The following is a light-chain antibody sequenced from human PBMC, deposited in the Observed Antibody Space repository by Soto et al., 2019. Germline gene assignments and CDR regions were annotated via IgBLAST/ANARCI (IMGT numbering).Light chain of an antibody. J-gene: IGKJ4*01. Sequence: EIVLTQSPATLSLSPGERATLSCRASQSVRSYLAWYQQKPGQAPRLLIYDASNRATGIPERFSGSGSGTDFTLTISRLEPEDFAVYYCEYYGNSPLTFGGGTKVDIK. CDR2: DAS. V-gene: IGKV3-20*01. CDR1: QSVRSY. CDR3: EYYGNSPLT.